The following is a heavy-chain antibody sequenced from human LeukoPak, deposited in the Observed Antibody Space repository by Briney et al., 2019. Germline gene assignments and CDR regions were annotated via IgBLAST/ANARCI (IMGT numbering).Heavy chain of an antibody. Sequence: SLRLSCGASGFTFDDYAMHGVRHAPGKGLEWVSGISWHSGSIGYADSVKGRLTITRDNAKNSLSLQMNSLRAEDTALYYCAKDPPLTVVTTILFDYWGQGTLVTVSS. V-gene: IGHV3-9*01. CDR1: GFTFDDYA. D-gene: IGHD4-23*01. CDR2: ISWHSGSI. CDR3: AKDPPLTVVTTILFDY. J-gene: IGHJ4*02.